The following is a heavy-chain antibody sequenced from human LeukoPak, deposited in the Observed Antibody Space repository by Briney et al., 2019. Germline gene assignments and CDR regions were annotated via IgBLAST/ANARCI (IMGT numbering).Heavy chain of an antibody. J-gene: IGHJ4*02. CDR1: GGSITGYY. Sequence: SETLSLTCTVSGGSITGYYWRWLRQPAGTGLEWIGRVYTGGSTNYNPSRKSRVTMSVDTSKNQFSLKLSSVTAADTAIYYCTRWYGGHGFDYWGRGTLVTVSS. V-gene: IGHV4-4*07. CDR3: TRWYGGHGFDY. CDR2: VYTGGST. D-gene: IGHD4-23*01.